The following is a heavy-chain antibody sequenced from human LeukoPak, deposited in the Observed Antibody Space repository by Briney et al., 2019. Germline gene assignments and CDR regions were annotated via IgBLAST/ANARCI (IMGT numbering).Heavy chain of an antibody. Sequence: SVNVSFKASGGTLSSYAISWVRQAPGQGLEWMGGIIPIFGTANYAQKFQGRVTITTDESTSTAYMELSSLRSEDTAVYYCARGPFTGCYYYYMDVWGKGTTVTVSS. J-gene: IGHJ6*03. V-gene: IGHV1-69*05. D-gene: IGHD2-8*02. CDR3: ARGPFTGCYYYYMDV. CDR1: GGTLSSYA. CDR2: IIPIFGTA.